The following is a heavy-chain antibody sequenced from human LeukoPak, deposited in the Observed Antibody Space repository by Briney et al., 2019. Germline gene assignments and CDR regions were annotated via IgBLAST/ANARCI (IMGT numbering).Heavy chain of an antibody. CDR3: VREVGSTRVEFAF. D-gene: IGHD1-26*01. Sequence: ASVKISCKASGYDFSRYGISWVRQAPGQGLEFMGWISVSTGNTNYEQKLQGRVTMTTDTSTDTAYMALRSLSSDDTALYFCVREVGSTRVEFAFWGQGTLVTVSS. V-gene: IGHV1-18*01. J-gene: IGHJ4*02. CDR2: ISVSTGNT. CDR1: GYDFSRYG.